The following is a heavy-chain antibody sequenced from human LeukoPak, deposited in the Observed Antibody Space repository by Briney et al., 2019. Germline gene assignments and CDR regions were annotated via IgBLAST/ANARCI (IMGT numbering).Heavy chain of an antibody. V-gene: IGHV3-11*01. D-gene: IGHD5-24*01. CDR3: ARLPNYYFDY. Sequence: GGSLRLSCAASGFTFSDYYMSWIRQAPGKGLEWVSYISGNGNIIYYADSVKGRSTIPRDNAKNTLFLQMNSLRAEDTALYYCARLPNYYFDYWDQGTLVTVSS. J-gene: IGHJ4*02. CDR1: GFTFSDYY. CDR2: ISGNGNII.